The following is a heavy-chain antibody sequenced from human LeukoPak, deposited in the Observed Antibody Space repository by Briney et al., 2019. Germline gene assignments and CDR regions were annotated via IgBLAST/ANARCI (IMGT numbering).Heavy chain of an antibody. CDR3: VCPPVGAITAFDY. CDR1: GYTFTSYA. CDR2: INAGNGNT. D-gene: IGHD1-26*01. J-gene: IGHJ4*02. V-gene: IGHV1-3*01. Sequence: GASVKVSCKASGYTFTSYAMHWVRQAPGQRLEWMGWINAGNGNTKYSQKFQGRVTITRDTSASTAYMELSSLRAEDTAVYYCVCPPVGAITAFDYWGQGTLVTVSS.